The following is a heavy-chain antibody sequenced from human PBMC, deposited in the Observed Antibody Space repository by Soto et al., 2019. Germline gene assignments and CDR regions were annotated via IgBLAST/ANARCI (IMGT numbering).Heavy chain of an antibody. V-gene: IGHV3-33*01. Sequence: QVQLVESGGGVVQPGRSLRLSCAASGFNFSHYGMHWVRQAPGKGLEWVAVIWFDGSNEYYAESVKGRFTISRDNSKNKLLLRMHSLRAEDTAVYYCVRDRVDTVMLKVGDHYYAMDVWGQGTTVTVSS. CDR1: GFNFSHYG. CDR3: VRDRVDTVMLKVGDHYYAMDV. D-gene: IGHD5-18*01. CDR2: IWFDGSNE. J-gene: IGHJ6*02.